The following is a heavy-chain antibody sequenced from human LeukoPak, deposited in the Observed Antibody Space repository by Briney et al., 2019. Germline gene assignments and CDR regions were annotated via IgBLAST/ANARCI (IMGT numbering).Heavy chain of an antibody. CDR3: AKGWVDILTGYYNSDRFDY. V-gene: IGHV3-9*01. Sequence: QTGGSLRLSCAASGFTFSSYCMTWVRQAPGKGLEWVSGISWNSGSIGYADSVKGRFTISRDNAKNSLYLQMNSLRAEDTALYYCAKGWVDILTGYYNSDRFDYWGQGTLVTVSS. D-gene: IGHD3-9*01. J-gene: IGHJ4*02. CDR2: ISWNSGSI. CDR1: GFTFSSYC.